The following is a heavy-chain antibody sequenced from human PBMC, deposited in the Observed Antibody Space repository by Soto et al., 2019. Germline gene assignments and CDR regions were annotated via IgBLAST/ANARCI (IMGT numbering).Heavy chain of an antibody. CDR3: ANGRYSSPPGMDV. CDR2: ILNDGSSE. J-gene: IGHJ6*02. V-gene: IGHV3-30*18. D-gene: IGHD2-15*01. Sequence: VGSLRLSCAASGFIFRTYGMHWVRQAPGRGLEWVALILNDGSSEYYADSVKGRFTISRDNSKNMLYLQMNSLRVEDTAMYYCANGRYSSPPGMDVWGQGTTVTVSS. CDR1: GFIFRTYG.